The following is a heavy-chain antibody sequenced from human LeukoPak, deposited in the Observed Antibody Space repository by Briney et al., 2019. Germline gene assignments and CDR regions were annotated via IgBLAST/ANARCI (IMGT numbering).Heavy chain of an antibody. J-gene: IGHJ4*02. D-gene: IGHD3-10*01. CDR3: ATGERMVRGDGVDY. CDR1: GFTVRNNY. V-gene: IGHV3-66*01. Sequence: GGSLRLSCAASGFTVRNNYMSWVRQAPGKGLEWVSVIYSGGSTYYADSVKGRFTISRDNSKNTLYLQMNSLRAEDTAVYFCATGERMVRGDGVDYWGQGTLVTISS. CDR2: IYSGGST.